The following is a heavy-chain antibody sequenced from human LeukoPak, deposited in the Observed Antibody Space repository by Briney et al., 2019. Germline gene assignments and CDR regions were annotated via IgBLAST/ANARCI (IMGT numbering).Heavy chain of an antibody. CDR1: ARSINRHF. Sequence: PPETLSLTRTPSARSINRHFCGCIRQAPGKGLEWIGHISYRGSTNYNPSLKSRVTMSVDTSKNQFSLKLTSVTAADTAVYFCAREFPPLRHRYIDARGKGTTVTVSS. D-gene: IGHD2-21*01. CDR3: AREFPPLRHRYIDA. CDR2: ISYRGST. J-gene: IGHJ6*03. V-gene: IGHV4-59*11.